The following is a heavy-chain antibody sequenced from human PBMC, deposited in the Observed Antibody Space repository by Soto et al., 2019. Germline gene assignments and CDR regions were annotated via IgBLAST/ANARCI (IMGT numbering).Heavy chain of an antibody. V-gene: IGHV3-23*01. CDR2: ISGSGGST. J-gene: IGHJ3*02. CDR3: AKDTELSGYVAFDI. CDR1: GFTFTSYA. D-gene: IGHD3-22*01. Sequence: GGSLRLSCAASGFTFTSYAMSWVRQDPGKGLEWVSAISGSGGSTYYADSVKGRFTISRDNSKNTLYLQMNSLRAEDTAVYFCAKDTELSGYVAFDIWGQGTMVTVSS.